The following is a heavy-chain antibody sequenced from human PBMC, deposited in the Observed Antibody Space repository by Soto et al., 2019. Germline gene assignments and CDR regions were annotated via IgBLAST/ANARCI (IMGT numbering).Heavy chain of an antibody. CDR3: ARLEREGPRHYFDY. Sequence: ASVKVSCKASGGTFSSYAISWVRQAPGQGLEWMGGIIPIFGTANYAQKFQGRVTITADKSTSTAYMELSSLRSEDTAVYYCARLEREGPRHYFDYWGQGTLVTVSS. J-gene: IGHJ4*02. CDR1: GGTFSSYA. CDR2: IIPIFGTA. V-gene: IGHV1-69*06.